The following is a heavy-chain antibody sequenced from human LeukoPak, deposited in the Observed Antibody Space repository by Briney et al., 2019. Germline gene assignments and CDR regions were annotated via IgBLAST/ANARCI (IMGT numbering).Heavy chain of an antibody. Sequence: GGSLRLSCADSGFTFSSHWMHWVRQAPGKGLEWVAVISYDGSNKYYADSVKGRFTISRDNSKNTLYLQMNSLRAEDTAVYYCAKTSSGWYGGMDVWGQGTTVTVSS. CDR2: ISYDGSNK. D-gene: IGHD6-19*01. CDR1: GFTFSSHW. J-gene: IGHJ6*02. CDR3: AKTSSGWYGGMDV. V-gene: IGHV3-30*18.